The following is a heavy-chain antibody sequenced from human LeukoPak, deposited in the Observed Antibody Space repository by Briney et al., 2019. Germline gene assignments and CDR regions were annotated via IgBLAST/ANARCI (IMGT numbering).Heavy chain of an antibody. CDR1: GGTFSSYA. Sequence: SVKVSCKASGGTFSSYAISWVRQAPGQGLEWMGGIIPIFGTANYAQKFQGRVTITADESTSTAYMELSSLRSEDTAVYYCARDLLSPGVTTGVDAFDIWGQGTMVTASS. CDR3: ARDLLSPGVTTGVDAFDI. D-gene: IGHD4-17*01. V-gene: IGHV1-69*13. CDR2: IIPIFGTA. J-gene: IGHJ3*02.